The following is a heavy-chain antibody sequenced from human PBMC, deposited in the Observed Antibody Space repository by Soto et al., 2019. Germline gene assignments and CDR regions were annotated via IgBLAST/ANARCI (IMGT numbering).Heavy chain of an antibody. D-gene: IGHD4-17*01. CDR2: IYSGGST. V-gene: IGHV3-66*01. CDR3: ARYYGERLEYYYYYMDV. J-gene: IGHJ6*03. CDR1: GFTVSSNY. Sequence: GGSLRLSCAASGFTVSSNYMSWVRQAPGKGLEWVSVIYSGGSTYYADSVKGRFTISRDNSKNTLYLQMNSLRAEDTAVYYCARYYGERLEYYYYYMDVWGKGTTVTVSS.